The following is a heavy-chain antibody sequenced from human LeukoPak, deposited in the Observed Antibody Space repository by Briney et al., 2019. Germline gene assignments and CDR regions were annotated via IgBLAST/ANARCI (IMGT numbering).Heavy chain of an antibody. D-gene: IGHD4-17*01. CDR2: IRSKTNNYGT. J-gene: IGHJ6*02. Sequence: GGSLRLPCAASGFTFSGSAMSWVRKASGKGLEWVGRIRSKTNNYGTAYTASVKGRFTISRDDPKNTAYLQMNSLKAEDTAVYYCTRLNGDDPSNYYNYGMDVWGQGTTVTVSS. V-gene: IGHV3-73*01. CDR3: TRLNGDDPSNYYNYGMDV. CDR1: GFTFSGSA.